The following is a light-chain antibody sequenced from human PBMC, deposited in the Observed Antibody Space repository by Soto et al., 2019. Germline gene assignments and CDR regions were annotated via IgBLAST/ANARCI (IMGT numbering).Light chain of an antibody. CDR1: TGAVTSSHY. CDR3: SLSYSDVRV. V-gene: IGLV7-46*01. Sequence: QAVVTQEPSLTVSPGGTVTLTCGSNTGAVTSSHYPYWFQQKPGQAPRALIYDTSNKHSWTPARFSGSLLGGKPALILSGAQPEDEADYYCSLSYSDVRVFGGGTKVTVL. J-gene: IGLJ3*02. CDR2: DTS.